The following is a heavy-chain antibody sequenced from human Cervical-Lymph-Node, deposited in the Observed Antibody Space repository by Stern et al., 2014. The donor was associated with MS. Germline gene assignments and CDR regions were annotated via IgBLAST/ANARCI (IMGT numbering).Heavy chain of an antibody. V-gene: IGHV1-69*19. J-gene: IGHJ5*02. D-gene: IGHD3-10*01. CDR1: GG. CDR2: VHPFVQTS. Sequence: VQLVQSGAVVKKPGSSVKVSCKASGGISWVRPAPGPGLVWMGGVHPFVQTSHYAQTFQGRATATEAPSANTTYLELTSLTSNDTAXYYCAXGTGDNWFDPWGQGTLVTVSS. CDR3: AXGTGDNWFDP.